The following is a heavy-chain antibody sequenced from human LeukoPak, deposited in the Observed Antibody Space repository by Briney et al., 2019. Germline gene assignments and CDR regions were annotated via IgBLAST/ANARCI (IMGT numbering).Heavy chain of an antibody. D-gene: IGHD2-15*01. Sequence: GKSLRLSCAASGFTFSSYGMHWVRQAPGKGLEWVAVIWYDGSNKYYADSVKGRFTISRDNSKNTLCLQMNSLRAEDTAVYYCARGPDCSGGGCYFDGDGYYFDYWGQGTLVTVSS. CDR3: ARGPDCSGGGCYFDGDGYYFDY. J-gene: IGHJ4*02. CDR1: GFTFSSYG. CDR2: IWYDGSNK. V-gene: IGHV3-33*08.